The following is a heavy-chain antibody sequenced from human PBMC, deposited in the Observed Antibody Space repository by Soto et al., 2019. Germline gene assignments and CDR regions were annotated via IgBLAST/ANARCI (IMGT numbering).Heavy chain of an antibody. J-gene: IGHJ4*02. CDR2: ICSTGRTI. CDR1: GFTFSNYY. Sequence: GGSLRLSCGASGFTFSNYYMRWIRQAPGKGLEWVSYICSTGRTIYYADSVKGRFTVSRDNAQNSLSLKLNSLRVEDTAVYYCARYYSSCWEFDYWGQGTQVTVSS. V-gene: IGHV3-11*01. CDR3: ARYYSSCWEFDY. D-gene: IGHD6-19*01.